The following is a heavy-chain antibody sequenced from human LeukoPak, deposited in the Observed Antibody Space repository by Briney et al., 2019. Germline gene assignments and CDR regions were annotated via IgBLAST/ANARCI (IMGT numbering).Heavy chain of an antibody. CDR2: IYTNGNT. CDR1: GFIFRNYG. CDR3: AHLVWEYVGGLDV. Sequence: GGSLRLSCAASGFIFRNYGMTWVRQAPGKGLEWVSGIYTNGNTRYADSVRGRFTISRDNSKNTLYLQMHSLRVDDTAVYYCAHLVWEYVGGLDVWGQGNHGHRLL. J-gene: IGHJ6*02. D-gene: IGHD3/OR15-3a*01. V-gene: IGHV3-23*05.